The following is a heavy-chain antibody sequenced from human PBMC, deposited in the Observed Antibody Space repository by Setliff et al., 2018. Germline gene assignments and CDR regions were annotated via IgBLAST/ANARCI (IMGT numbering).Heavy chain of an antibody. CDR2: IYHSGRN. Sequence: SETLSLTCAVSGYSISSDSYWGWIRQPPGKGLECIGSIYHSGRNYYNPSLKCRVTISMDTSNNQFSLKVSSVTAADTAVYYCARSFSRREKFLLDYLGQGALVTVSS. CDR3: ARSFSRREKFLLDY. V-gene: IGHV4-38-2*01. J-gene: IGHJ4*02. CDR1: GYSISSDSY.